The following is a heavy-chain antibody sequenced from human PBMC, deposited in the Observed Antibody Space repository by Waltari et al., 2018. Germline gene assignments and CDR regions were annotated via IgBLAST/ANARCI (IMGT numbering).Heavy chain of an antibody. V-gene: IGHV3-9*03. CDR2: ISWNSGSI. J-gene: IGHJ3*02. Sequence: EVQLVESGGGLVQPGRSLRLSCAASGFTFDDYAMHWVRQAPGKGLEWVSGISWNSGSIGYADSVKGRFTISRDNAKNSLYLQMNSLRAEDMALYYCAKDGVARAFDIWGQGTMVTVSS. CDR3: AKDGVARAFDI. CDR1: GFTFDDYA. D-gene: IGHD5-12*01.